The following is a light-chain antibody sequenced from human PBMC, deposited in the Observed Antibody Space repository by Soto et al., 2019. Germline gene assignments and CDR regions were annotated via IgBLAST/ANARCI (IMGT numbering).Light chain of an antibody. J-gene: IGLJ2*01. CDR1: SSDVGAYNY. V-gene: IGLV2-14*01. CDR3: TSYTSPSTQV. Sequence: QSALTQPASVSGSPGQSITISCTGTSSDVGAYNYVSWYQQHPGKAPKLMIYDVTNRPSGVSDRFSGSQSGNTAYLTTSGLTAEDEADYYFTSYTSPSTQVFGGGTKVTVL. CDR2: DVT.